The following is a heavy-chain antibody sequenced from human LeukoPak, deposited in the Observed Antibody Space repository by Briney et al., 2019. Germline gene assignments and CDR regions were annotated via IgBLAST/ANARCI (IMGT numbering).Heavy chain of an antibody. CDR2: ISWDGGST. Sequence: GGSLRLSCAASGFTFDDYTMHWVRQAPGKGLEWVSLISWDGGSTYYADSVKGRFTISRDNSKNSLYLQMNSLRAEDTAVYYCAKDRGSGWLLDYWGQGTLVTVSS. D-gene: IGHD6-19*01. CDR1: GFTFDDYT. V-gene: IGHV3-43*01. CDR3: AKDRGSGWLLDY. J-gene: IGHJ4*02.